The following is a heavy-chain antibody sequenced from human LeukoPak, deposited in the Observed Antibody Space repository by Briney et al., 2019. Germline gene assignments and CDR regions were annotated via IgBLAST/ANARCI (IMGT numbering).Heavy chain of an antibody. Sequence: SVKVSCKASGGTFISYAISWVRQAPGQGLEWMGGIIPIFGTANYAQKFQGRVTITADKSTSTAYMELSSLRSEDTAVYYCARDTVVPAAPGYFDYYGMDVWGKGTTVTVSS. D-gene: IGHD2-2*01. CDR1: GGTFISYA. CDR3: ARDTVVPAAPGYFDYYGMDV. J-gene: IGHJ6*04. V-gene: IGHV1-69*06. CDR2: IIPIFGTA.